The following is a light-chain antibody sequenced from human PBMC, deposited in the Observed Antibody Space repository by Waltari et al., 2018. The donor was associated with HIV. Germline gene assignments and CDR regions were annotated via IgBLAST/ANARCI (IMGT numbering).Light chain of an antibody. J-gene: IGKJ2*01. Sequence: EIVLTQSPGTLSLSPGERAPLSCRASQRVSSIYLAWYLQKPGQAPRLLIYGASNRATGVPDRFSGSGSGTDFTLIISRLEPEDFAVYYCQHYGGSAIYTFGQGTKLEIK. CDR3: QHYGGSAIYT. CDR1: QRVSSIY. CDR2: GAS. V-gene: IGKV3-20*01.